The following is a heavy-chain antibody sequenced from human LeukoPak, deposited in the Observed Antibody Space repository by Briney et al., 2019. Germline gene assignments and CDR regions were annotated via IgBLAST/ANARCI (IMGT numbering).Heavy chain of an antibody. Sequence: SETLSLTCTDSGDSMNSHYWSWLRQPPGKGLEWIGYISYIGSTNYNPSLKSRVTISVDTSKNQFSLKLSSVTAADTAVYYCARDPTTVTKGLDIWGKGTMVTVSS. CDR1: GDSMNSHY. V-gene: IGHV4-59*11. J-gene: IGHJ3*02. CDR3: ARDPTTVTKGLDI. CDR2: ISYIGST. D-gene: IGHD4-17*01.